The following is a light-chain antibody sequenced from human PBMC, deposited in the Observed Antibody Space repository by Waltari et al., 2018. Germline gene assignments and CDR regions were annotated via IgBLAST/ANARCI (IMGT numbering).Light chain of an antibody. CDR3: YSAADNRLL. V-gene: IGLV3-27*01. CDR2: KDF. Sequence: SYELTQPSSESVSQAQPATPTCSGAVLAKGYVRWFVQRPGQAPVLVIYKDFERPSGIPERFSGSRSGTTVTLTISGAQVEDEAEYYCYSAADNRLLFGGGTNLTVL. J-gene: IGLJ2*01. CDR1: VLAKGY.